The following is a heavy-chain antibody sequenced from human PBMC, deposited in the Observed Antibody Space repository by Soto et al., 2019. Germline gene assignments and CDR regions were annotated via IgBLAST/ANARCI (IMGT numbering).Heavy chain of an antibody. J-gene: IGHJ6*02. CDR1: DGSISGLY. V-gene: IGHV4-59*11. Sequence: KPSETLSLTCSVSDGSISGLYWTWVRQPPGKGLEWIGWIYSSGTTNYNPSLKSRVTISVDTSKNQFSLKLNSVTAADTAVYYCARDSKNTGYSSSWTGEQLYYYYGMDVWGQGTTVTVSS. CDR2: IYSSGTT. D-gene: IGHD6-13*01. CDR3: ARDSKNTGYSSSWTGEQLYYYYGMDV.